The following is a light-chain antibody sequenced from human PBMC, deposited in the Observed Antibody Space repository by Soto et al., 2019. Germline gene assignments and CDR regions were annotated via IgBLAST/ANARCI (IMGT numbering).Light chain of an antibody. CDR3: QQYNSDPRT. CDR2: DVS. J-gene: IGKJ1*01. CDR1: QGIAGW. Sequence: DIPVTQSPSTLSASVGDRVTIACRASQGIAGWLAWYQQKPGKAPKLLIYDVSSLEGGVPSRFSGSGSGTEFTLTISNLQPDDFAPYYCQQYNSDPRTFGQGTKVEVK. V-gene: IGKV1-5*01.